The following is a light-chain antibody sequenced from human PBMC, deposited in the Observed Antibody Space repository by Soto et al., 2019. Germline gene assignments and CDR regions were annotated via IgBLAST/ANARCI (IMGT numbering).Light chain of an antibody. V-gene: IGKV3-15*01. CDR3: QQYRNWLLT. Sequence: EIVMTQSTATLSVSPGEGATLSCKASQNVYNNLAWYQQRPGQPPRLLIYDASTRATGISARFSGSGYGTEFTLNITNRHSEDYADYFCQQYRNWLLTFGGGTKVEIK. CDR1: QNVYNN. CDR2: DAS. J-gene: IGKJ4*02.